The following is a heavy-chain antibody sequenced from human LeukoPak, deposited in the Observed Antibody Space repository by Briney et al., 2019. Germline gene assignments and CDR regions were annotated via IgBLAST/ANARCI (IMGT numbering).Heavy chain of an antibody. Sequence: ASVKVSCKASGYTFTGYYMHWVRQAPGQGLEWMGWINPNSGGTNYAQKFQGRVTMTRDTSISTAYMELSRLRSGDTAVYYCARDPDYYDSSGYAYYYYYYYMDVWGKGTTVTVSS. J-gene: IGHJ6*03. CDR2: INPNSGGT. CDR1: GYTFTGYY. V-gene: IGHV1-2*02. CDR3: ARDPDYYDSSGYAYYYYYYYMDV. D-gene: IGHD3-22*01.